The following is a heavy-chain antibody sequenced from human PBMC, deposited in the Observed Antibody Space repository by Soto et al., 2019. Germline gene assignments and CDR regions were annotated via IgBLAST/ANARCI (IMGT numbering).Heavy chain of an antibody. CDR3: ASGTTHYYYGMDV. CDR1: GGTFSSYA. Sequence: SVKVSCKASGGTFSSYAISWVRQAPGQGLEWMGGIIPIFGTANYTQKFQGRVTITADESTSTAYMELSSLRSEDTAVYYCASGTTHYYYGMDVWGQGTTVTVSS. J-gene: IGHJ6*02. CDR2: IIPIFGTA. D-gene: IGHD2-2*01. V-gene: IGHV1-69*13.